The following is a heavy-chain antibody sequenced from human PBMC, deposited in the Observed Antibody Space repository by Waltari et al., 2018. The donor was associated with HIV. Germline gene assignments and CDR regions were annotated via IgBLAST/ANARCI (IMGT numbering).Heavy chain of an antibody. V-gene: IGHV3-74*02. D-gene: IGHD3-16*01. CDR2: INSDGSST. Sequence: EMELAASGVGVSQPGGVSRVAGSASGFPFARFWLHWVRQAPGKGLVWVSRINSDGSSTNYADSVKGRFTISRDNAKNTVYLHMNSLRAEDTALYYCASLYNYVWGSPPPFDYWGQGTLVTVSS. CDR3: ASLYNYVWGSPPPFDY. J-gene: IGHJ4*02. CDR1: GFPFARFW.